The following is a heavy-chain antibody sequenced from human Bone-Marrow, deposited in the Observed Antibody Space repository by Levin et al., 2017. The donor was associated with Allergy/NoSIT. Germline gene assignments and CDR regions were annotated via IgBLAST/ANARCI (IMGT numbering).Heavy chain of an antibody. CDR1: GGSFFSYA. J-gene: IGHJ5*02. CDR2: IIPILGTA. V-gene: IGHV1-69*06. CDR3: ARSCSSTSCNRFDP. D-gene: IGHD2-2*01. Sequence: KISCKASGGSFFSYAITWVRQAPGQGLEWMGGIIPILGTATYAQKFQGRVTITADKSTNTAYMELSSLRSEDTAVYYCARSCSSTSCNRFDPWGQGTLVTVSS.